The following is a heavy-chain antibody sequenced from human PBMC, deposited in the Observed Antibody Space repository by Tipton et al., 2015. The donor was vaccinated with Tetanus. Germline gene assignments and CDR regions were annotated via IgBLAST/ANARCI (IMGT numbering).Heavy chain of an antibody. J-gene: IGHJ4*02. CDR2: IYPADSDS. CDR3: ARAHCTDGVCNFDF. V-gene: IGHV5-51*01. D-gene: IGHD2-8*01. CDR1: GYSLTTHW. Sequence: QLVQSGAEVKKPGESLKISCQGSGYSLTTHWIAWVRQMPGQGLEWVGIIYPADSDSRYSPSFQGQVTLSADKSIDTAYLQWSSLKASDTSVFYCARAHCTDGVCNFDFWGQGALVTVAS.